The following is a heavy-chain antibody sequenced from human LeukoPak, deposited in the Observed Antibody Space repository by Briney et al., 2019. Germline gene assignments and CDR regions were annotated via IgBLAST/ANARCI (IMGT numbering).Heavy chain of an antibody. D-gene: IGHD3-16*02. CDR2: VKPNSGNT. V-gene: IGHV1-8*01. CDR1: GYTFTIYD. J-gene: IGHJ3*02. CDR3: ARVSRDLSAFDI. Sequence: ASVKVSCKPSGYTFTIYDINWVRQATGQGLEWMGYVKPNSGNTGYAQKFQGRITMTRDASISTAYMELSSLRSEDTAVYFCARVSRDLSAFDIWGQGTMVTVSS.